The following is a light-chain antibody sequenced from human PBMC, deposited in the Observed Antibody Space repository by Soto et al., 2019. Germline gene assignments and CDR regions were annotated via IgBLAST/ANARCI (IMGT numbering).Light chain of an antibody. CDR1: QSLSSW. Sequence: DIQMTQSPSTLSASVGDRVTITCRASQSLSSWLVWYQQKPGKAPKLLIYKASSLESGVPSRFSGSGSGTDFTLTISSLQPDDFATYYCQHYNGYPITFGGGTKVEI. CDR3: QHYNGYPIT. V-gene: IGKV1-5*03. CDR2: KAS. J-gene: IGKJ4*01.